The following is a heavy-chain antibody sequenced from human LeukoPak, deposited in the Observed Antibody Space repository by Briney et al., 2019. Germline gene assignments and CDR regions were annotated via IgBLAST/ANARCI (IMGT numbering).Heavy chain of an antibody. CDR1: GYTFTSYA. J-gene: IGHJ4*02. V-gene: IGHV1-18*01. CDR2: ISASKGNT. D-gene: IGHD3-22*01. Sequence: ASVKVSCNASGYTFTSYAITWVRQAPGQRLEWMGWISASKGNTNYAQKLQGRVTMTTDTSTTTAYMELRSLRSDDTAVYYCARVRLDNTMNFDYWGQGTLVTVSS. CDR3: ARVRLDNTMNFDY.